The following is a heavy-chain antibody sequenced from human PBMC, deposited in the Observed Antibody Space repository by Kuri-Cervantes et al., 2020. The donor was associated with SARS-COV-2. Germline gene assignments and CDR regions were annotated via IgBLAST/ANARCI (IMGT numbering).Heavy chain of an antibody. CDR1: GYSFTSYW. V-gene: IGHV5-51*07. Sequence: SCKGSGYSFTSYWIGWVHQMPGKGLEWMGIIYPGDSDTRYSPSFQGQVTISADKSISTAYLQWSSLKASDTAMYYCARRAYVTEMATILLTGREYYFDYWGQGTLVTVSS. J-gene: IGHJ4*02. D-gene: IGHD5-24*01. CDR3: ARRAYVTEMATILLTGREYYFDY. CDR2: IYPGDSDT.